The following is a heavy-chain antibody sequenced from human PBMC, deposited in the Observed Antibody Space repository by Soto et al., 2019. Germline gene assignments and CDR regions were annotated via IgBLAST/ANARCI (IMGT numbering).Heavy chain of an antibody. CDR1: GFTFDDYA. CDR3: AKDTRHSSSSRAFDI. V-gene: IGHV3-9*01. J-gene: IGHJ3*02. Sequence: PGGSLRLSCAASGFTFDDYAMHWVRQAPGKGLEWVSGISWNSGSIGYADSVKGRFTISRDNAKNSLYLQMNSLRAEDTALYYCAKDTRHSSSSRAFDIWGQGTMVTVSS. CDR2: ISWNSGSI. D-gene: IGHD6-6*01.